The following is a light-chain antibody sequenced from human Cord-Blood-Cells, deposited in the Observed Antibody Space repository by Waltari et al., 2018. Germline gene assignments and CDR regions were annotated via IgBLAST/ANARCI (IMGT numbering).Light chain of an antibody. J-gene: IGLJ3*02. CDR1: SSDVGGYNY. Sequence: QSALTQPRSVSGSPGQSVTLSCTGTSSDVGGYNYVSWYQQHPGKAPKLMIYDVSKRPPGVPDRFSGSKSGNTASLTISGLQAEDWADYYCCSYAGSYTWVFGGGTKLTVL. V-gene: IGLV2-11*01. CDR3: CSYAGSYTWV. CDR2: DVS.